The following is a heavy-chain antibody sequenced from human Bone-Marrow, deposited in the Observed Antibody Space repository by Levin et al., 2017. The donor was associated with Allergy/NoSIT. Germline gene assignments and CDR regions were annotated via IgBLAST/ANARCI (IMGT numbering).Heavy chain of an antibody. CDR2: ISSSGATT. J-gene: IGHJ5*01. V-gene: IGHV3-23*01. CDR3: VKLWARDTIDS. D-gene: IGHD5-18*01. Sequence: PGGSLRLSCAVSGLTFSDEAMSWVRQAPGKGPEWVSAISSSGATTYYAESVRGRFTISRDDSKGTLNLQMHSLRGEDTAVYSCVKLWARDTIDSWGQGTLVTVSS. CDR1: GLTFSDEA.